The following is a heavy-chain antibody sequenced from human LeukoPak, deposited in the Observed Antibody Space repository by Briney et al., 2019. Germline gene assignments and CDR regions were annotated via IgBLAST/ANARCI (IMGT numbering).Heavy chain of an antibody. CDR1: GASVSSHY. Sequence: SETLSLTCTVSGASVSSHYWSWIRQPPGKGLEWIGYISYSGGTNYHPSLKSRVTISLDTSKDQFSLRLNSVTAADTAVYYCARLSTYYDFWSPLDYWGQGTLVTVSS. J-gene: IGHJ4*02. V-gene: IGHV4-59*02. CDR2: ISYSGGT. CDR3: ARLSTYYDFWSPLDY. D-gene: IGHD3-3*01.